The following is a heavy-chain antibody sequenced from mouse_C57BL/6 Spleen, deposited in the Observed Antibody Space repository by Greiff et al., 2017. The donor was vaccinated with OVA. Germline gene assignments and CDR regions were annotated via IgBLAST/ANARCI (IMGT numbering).Heavy chain of an antibody. Sequence: VQLKESGGGLVQPGGSLKLSCAASGFTFSDYYMYWVRQTPEKRLEWVAYISNGGGSTYYPDTVKGRFTISRDNAKNTLYLQMSRLKSEDTAMDYCARHRDYYGSSFFDYWGQGTTLTVSS. CDR1: GFTFSDYY. J-gene: IGHJ2*01. V-gene: IGHV5-12*01. CDR2: ISNGGGST. D-gene: IGHD1-1*01. CDR3: ARHRDYYGSSFFDY.